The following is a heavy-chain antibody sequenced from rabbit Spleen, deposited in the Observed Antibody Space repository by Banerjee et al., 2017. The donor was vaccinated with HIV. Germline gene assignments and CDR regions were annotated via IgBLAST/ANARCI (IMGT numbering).Heavy chain of an antibody. CDR3: ARDSGTSFSSYGMDL. D-gene: IGHD8-1*01. J-gene: IGHJ6*01. V-gene: IGHV1S40*01. Sequence: QSLEESGGDLVKPGASLTLTCTASGVSFSFNSYMCWVRQAPGKGLEWIACIDTGNSGFTYFASWAKGRFTISKTSSTTVTLQVTSLTAADTATYFCARDSGTSFSSYGMDLWGPGTLVTVS. CDR1: GVSFSFNSY. CDR2: IDTGNSGFT.